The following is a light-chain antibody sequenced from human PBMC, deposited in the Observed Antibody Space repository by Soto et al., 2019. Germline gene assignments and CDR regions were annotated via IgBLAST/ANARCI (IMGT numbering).Light chain of an antibody. J-gene: IGKJ1*01. CDR2: KAS. CDR3: QQYTMYAA. V-gene: IGKV1-5*03. CDR1: RSIKSW. Sequence: DIQMTQSPSTLSASVGDTVTITCRASRSIKSWLAWYQQKPGQAPKLLISKASSLENGVPARFSCSGSGIEFTLTICSLQPDDFGTYYCQQYTMYAAFGQGTKVEI.